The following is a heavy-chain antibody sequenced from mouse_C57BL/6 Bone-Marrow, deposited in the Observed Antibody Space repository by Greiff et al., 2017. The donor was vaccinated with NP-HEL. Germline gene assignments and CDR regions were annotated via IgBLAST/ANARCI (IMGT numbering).Heavy chain of an antibody. CDR2: IHPNSGST. CDR1: GYTFTSYW. D-gene: IGHD2-3*01. V-gene: IGHV1-64*01. CDR3: ARDGYYVYFDY. J-gene: IGHJ2*01. Sequence: VQLQQPGAELVKPGASVKLSCKASGYTFTSYWMHWVKQRPGQGLEWIGMIHPNSGSTNYNEKFKSKATLTVDKSSSTAYMQLSSLTSEDFAVYYCARDGYYVYFDYWGQGTTLTVSS.